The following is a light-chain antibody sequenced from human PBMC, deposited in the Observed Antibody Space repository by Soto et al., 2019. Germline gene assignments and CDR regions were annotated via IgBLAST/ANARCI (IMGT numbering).Light chain of an antibody. CDR3: QQANSFPPIT. CDR2: GAS. Sequence: EIVMTQSPATLSVSPGERATLSCRASQSVSSNLAWYQQKPGQAPRLLIYGASTRATGIPARFSGSGSGTEFTLTISSLQSEDFATYYCQQANSFPPITFGQGTRLEIK. J-gene: IGKJ5*01. CDR1: QSVSSN. V-gene: IGKV3-15*01.